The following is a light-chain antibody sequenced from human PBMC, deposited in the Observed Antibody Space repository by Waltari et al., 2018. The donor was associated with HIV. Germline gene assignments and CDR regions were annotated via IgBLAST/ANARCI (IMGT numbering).Light chain of an antibody. Sequence: EIVMTQSPATLSVSPGERATLSCRASQSIGSDLAWYQQKPGQAPRLLIYGASTRATGIPARFSGSGSGTEFTLTISRLEPEDFAVYYCQQYDTSPPMYTFGQGTKLEIK. CDR2: GAS. J-gene: IGKJ2*01. CDR3: QQYDTSPPMYT. CDR1: QSIGSD. V-gene: IGKV3-15*01.